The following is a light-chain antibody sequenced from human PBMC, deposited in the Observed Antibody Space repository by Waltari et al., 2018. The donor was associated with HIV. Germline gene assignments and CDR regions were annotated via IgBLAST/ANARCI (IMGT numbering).Light chain of an antibody. CDR1: QSVGSTY. CDR2: AAS. V-gene: IGKV3-20*01. Sequence: DIVLTQSPGTLSLSPGERATLSCRASQSVGSTYLVWYQQKPGQAPRLLIYAASSRATGIPDRFSGSGSGTDFTLTISRLEPEDFAVYYCHHYGTSPPWMFGQGTKVEMK. J-gene: IGKJ1*01. CDR3: HHYGTSPPWM.